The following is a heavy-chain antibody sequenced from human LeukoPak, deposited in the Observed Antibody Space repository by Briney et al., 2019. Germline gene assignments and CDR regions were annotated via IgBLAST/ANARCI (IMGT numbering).Heavy chain of an antibody. Sequence: SQTLSLTCTVSGGSISSGSYYWSWIRQPAGKGLGWIGRIYTSGSTNYNPSLKSRVTISVDTSKNQFSLKLSSVTAADTAVYYCARHFWSYSLNWFDPWGQGTLVTVSS. V-gene: IGHV4-61*02. D-gene: IGHD3-3*02. CDR2: IYTSGST. CDR3: ARHFWSYSLNWFDP. CDR1: GGSISSGSYY. J-gene: IGHJ5*02.